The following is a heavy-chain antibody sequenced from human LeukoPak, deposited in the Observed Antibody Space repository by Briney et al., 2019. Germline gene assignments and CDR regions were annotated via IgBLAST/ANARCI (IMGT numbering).Heavy chain of an antibody. CDR1: GFTVSSNY. CDR3: AREVVRGVGGWFDP. V-gene: IGHV3-53*01. D-gene: IGHD3-10*01. J-gene: IGHJ5*02. CDR2: IYSGGST. Sequence: GGSLRLSCAASGFTVSSNYMSWVRQAPGKGLEWVSVIYSGGSTYYADSVKGRFTISRDNSKNTLYLQMNSLRAEDTAVYYCAREVVRGVGGWFDPWGQGTLVTVSS.